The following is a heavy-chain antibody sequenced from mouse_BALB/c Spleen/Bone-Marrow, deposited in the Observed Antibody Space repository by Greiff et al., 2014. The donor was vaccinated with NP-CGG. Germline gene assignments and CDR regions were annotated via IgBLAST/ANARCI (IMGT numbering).Heavy chain of an antibody. J-gene: IGHJ2*01. CDR3: ARDYYGSRYYFDY. Sequence: VQLQQSGAELVRPGSSVKISCKASGYAFSSYWMNWVKQRPGQGLEWIGQIYPGDGDTNYNGKFKGKATLTADKSSSTAYMQLNSLTSEDSAVYFCARDYYGSRYYFDYWGQGTTLTVSS. D-gene: IGHD1-1*01. V-gene: IGHV1-80*01. CDR2: IYPGDGDT. CDR1: GYAFSSYW.